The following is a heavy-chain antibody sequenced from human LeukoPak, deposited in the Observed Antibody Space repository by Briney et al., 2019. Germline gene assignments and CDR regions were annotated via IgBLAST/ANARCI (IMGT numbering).Heavy chain of an antibody. CDR3: ATFDGLTAISY. CDR1: GIIFENYY. D-gene: IGHD2-21*02. Sequence: GGSLRLSCAASGIIFENYYMTWVRQSPEKGLEWVSSIDRRSTYIHYMDSVRGRFTVSSDNAKNSLYLQMNNLRAEDSAVYYCATFDGLTAISYWGQGSLVTVSS. V-gene: IGHV3-21*01. CDR2: IDRRSTYI. J-gene: IGHJ1*01.